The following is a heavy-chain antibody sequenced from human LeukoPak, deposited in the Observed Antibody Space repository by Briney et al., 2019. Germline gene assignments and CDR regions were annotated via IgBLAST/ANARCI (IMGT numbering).Heavy chain of an antibody. J-gene: IGHJ4*02. V-gene: IGHV3-23*01. Sequence: PGGSLRLSCAASGFTFSSYAMSWVRQAPGKGLEWVSAISGSGGSTYYADSVKGRFTISRDNSKDTLYLQMNSLRAEDTAVYYCAKDLWSVTDGLDYWGQGTLVTVSS. CDR1: GFTFSSYA. CDR3: AKDLWSVTDGLDY. D-gene: IGHD3/OR15-3a*01. CDR2: ISGSGGST.